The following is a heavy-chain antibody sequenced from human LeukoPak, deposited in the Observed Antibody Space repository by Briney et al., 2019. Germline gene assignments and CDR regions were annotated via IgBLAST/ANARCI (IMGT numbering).Heavy chain of an antibody. Sequence: SETLSLTCTVSGGSISSSSYYWGWIRQPPGKGLEWIGSIYYSGSTYYNPSLKSRVTISVDTSKNQFSLKLSSVTAADTAVYYCARVWSTVTKSSYYFDYWGQGTLVTVSS. D-gene: IGHD4-17*01. CDR2: IYYSGST. J-gene: IGHJ4*02. V-gene: IGHV4-39*07. CDR1: GGSISSSSYY. CDR3: ARVWSTVTKSSYYFDY.